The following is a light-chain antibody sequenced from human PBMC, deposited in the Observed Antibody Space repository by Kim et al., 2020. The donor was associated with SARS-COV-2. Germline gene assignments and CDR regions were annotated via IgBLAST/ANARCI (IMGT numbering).Light chain of an antibody. CDR2: LNSDGSH. Sequence: SVNVTCTQSSGHNSYAIACQQRQPQKRRRFMMILNSDGSHSRGGGIPGRFSGSSSGAARYLTIASHQSEDEADYYCQTWGTGLRVFGGGTQLTVL. V-gene: IGLV4-69*01. CDR3: QTWGTGLRV. CDR1: SGHNSYA. J-gene: IGLJ3*02.